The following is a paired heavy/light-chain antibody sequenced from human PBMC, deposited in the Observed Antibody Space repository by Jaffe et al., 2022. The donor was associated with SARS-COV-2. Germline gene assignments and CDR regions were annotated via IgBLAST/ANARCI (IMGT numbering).Light chain of an antibody. V-gene: IGLV7-43*01. J-gene: IGLJ3*02. Sequence: QTVVTQEPSLTVSPGGTVTLTCASSTGAVTSGYYPNWFQQKPGQAPRALIYSTSNKHSWTPARFSGSLLGGKAALTLSGVQPEDEAEYYCLLYYGGARVFGGGTKLTVL. CDR1: TGAVTSGYY. CDR3: LLYYGGARV. CDR2: STS.
Heavy chain of an antibody. J-gene: IGHJ5*02. V-gene: IGHV4-4*02. D-gene: IGHD3-3*01. Sequence: QVQLQESGPGLVKPSGTLSLTCAVSGGSISSSNWWSWVRQPPGKGLEWIGEIYHSGSTNYNPSLKSRVTISVDKSKNQFSLKLSSVTAADTAVYYCARVGVFGPTYYDFWSGRGDWFDPWGQGTLVTVSS. CDR1: GGSISSSNW. CDR2: IYHSGST. CDR3: ARVGVFGPTYYDFWSGRGDWFDP.